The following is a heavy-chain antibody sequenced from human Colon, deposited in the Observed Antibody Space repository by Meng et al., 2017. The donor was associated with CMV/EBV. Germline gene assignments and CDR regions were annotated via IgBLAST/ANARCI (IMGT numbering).Heavy chain of an antibody. J-gene: IGHJ4*01. V-gene: IGHV4-39*07. CDR2: VDNSGST. CDR3: ARGRGIAADSRTYYFDS. Sequence: HLQLQESGPGLLKPSETLSLPCRVSGGSISSGNSYWGWIRQSPGKGLEWIGCVDNSGSTYYTPSLKSRVTISIDTSNTLFSLTLKSVTAADTAVYYCARGRGIAADSRTYYFDSWGHGTLVTVSS. D-gene: IGHD6-13*01. CDR1: GGSISSGNSY.